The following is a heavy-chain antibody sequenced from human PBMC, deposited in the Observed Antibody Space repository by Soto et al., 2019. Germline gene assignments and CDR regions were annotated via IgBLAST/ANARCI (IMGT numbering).Heavy chain of an antibody. Sequence: ASVKVSCKASGYTFTGYYMHWVRQAPGQGLEWMGWINPNSGGTNYAQKVQGRVTMTRDTSISTAYMELSRLRSDDTAVYYCATNQMYSSSSPPELDYWGQGTLVTVSS. V-gene: IGHV1-2*02. J-gene: IGHJ4*02. CDR1: GYTFTGYY. D-gene: IGHD6-6*01. CDR3: ATNQMYSSSSPPELDY. CDR2: INPNSGGT.